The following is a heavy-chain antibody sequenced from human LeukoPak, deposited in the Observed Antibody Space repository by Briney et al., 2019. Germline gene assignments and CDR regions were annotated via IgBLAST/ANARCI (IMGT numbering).Heavy chain of an antibody. CDR3: ARASSYYDYVWGSYRPDAYYFDY. V-gene: IGHV4-59*01. J-gene: IGHJ4*02. D-gene: IGHD3-16*02. CDR1: GGSISSYY. CDR2: IYYSGST. Sequence: SETLSLTCTVSGGSISSYYWSWIRQPPGKGLEWIGYIYYSGSTNYNPSLKSRVTISVDTSKNQFSLKLSSVTAADTAVYYCARASSYYDYVWGSYRPDAYYFDYWGQGTLVTVSS.